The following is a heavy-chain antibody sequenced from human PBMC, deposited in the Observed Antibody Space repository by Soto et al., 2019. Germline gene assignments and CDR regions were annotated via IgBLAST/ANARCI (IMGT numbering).Heavy chain of an antibody. Sequence: PGESLKISCKGSGYSFTSDWIGWVRQMPGKGLEWMGIIYPGDSDTRYSPSFQGQVTISADKSISTAYLQWSSLKASDTAMYYCARSSDYGDHEHWFDPWGQGTLVTVGS. CDR3: ARSSDYGDHEHWFDP. CDR1: GYSFTSDW. J-gene: IGHJ5*02. V-gene: IGHV5-51*01. D-gene: IGHD4-17*01. CDR2: IYPGDSDT.